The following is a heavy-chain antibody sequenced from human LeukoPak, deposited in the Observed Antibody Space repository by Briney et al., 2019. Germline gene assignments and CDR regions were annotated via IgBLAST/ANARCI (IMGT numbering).Heavy chain of an antibody. CDR2: ISGDRSTI. Sequence: GGALRLSCAASGFTFSDYYVSWIRQSPGKGLEWISYISGDRSTIFSADSLKGRFTISRDNAENSLFLQINSLRVEDTAIYYSARRTGHSYFDYWGQGILVTVSS. CDR3: ARRTGHSYFDY. D-gene: IGHD1-14*01. V-gene: IGHV3-11*01. J-gene: IGHJ4*02. CDR1: GFTFSDYY.